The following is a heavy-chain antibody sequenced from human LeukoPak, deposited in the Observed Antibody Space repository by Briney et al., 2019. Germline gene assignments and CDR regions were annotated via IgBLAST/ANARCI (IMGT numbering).Heavy chain of an antibody. V-gene: IGHV1-8*01. CDR1: GYTFTSYD. CDR2: MNPNSGNT. CDR3: ARGTSMVRGVRLYYYMDV. J-gene: IGHJ6*03. Sequence: ASVKASCKASGYTFTSYDINWVRQATGQGLEWMGWMNPNSGNTGYAQKFQGRVTMTRNTSISTAYMELSSLRSEDTAVYYCARGTSMVRGVRLYYYMDVWGKGTTVTISS. D-gene: IGHD3-10*01.